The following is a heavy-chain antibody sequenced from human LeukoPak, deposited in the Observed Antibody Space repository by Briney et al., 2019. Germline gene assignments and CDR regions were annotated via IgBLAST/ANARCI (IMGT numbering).Heavy chain of an antibody. V-gene: IGHV3-21*01. Sequence: GGSLRLSCASSGFTFSSYSMNCVRQAPGKGLEWVSSISTSSSYIYYADSVKGRFTISRDNAKNSLYLQMNSLRAEDTAVYYCARERGASHGYAIYGWGPGTTVTVSS. CDR1: GFTFSSYS. CDR2: ISTSSSYI. CDR3: ARERGASHGYAIYG. J-gene: IGHJ6*02. D-gene: IGHD3-16*01.